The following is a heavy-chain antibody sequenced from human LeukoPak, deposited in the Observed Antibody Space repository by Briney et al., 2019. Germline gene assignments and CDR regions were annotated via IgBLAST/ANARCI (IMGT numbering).Heavy chain of an antibody. J-gene: IGHJ5*02. CDR2: MNPNSGNT. CDR3: ARALLGATLFWFDP. CDR1: GYTFTSYD. D-gene: IGHD1-26*01. V-gene: IGHV1-8*01. Sequence: ASVKVSCKASGYTFTSYDINWVRQATGQGLEWMGWMNPNSGNTGYAQKFQGRVTMTRNTSISTAYMELSSLRPEDTAVYYCARALLGATLFWFDPWGQGTLVTVSS.